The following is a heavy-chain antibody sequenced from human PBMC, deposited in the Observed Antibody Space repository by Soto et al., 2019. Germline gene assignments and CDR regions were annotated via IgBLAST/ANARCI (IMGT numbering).Heavy chain of an antibody. Sequence: QVQLVESGGGVVQPGRSLRLSCAASGFTFSSYGMHWVRQAPGKGLEWVAVIWYDGSNKYYADSVKGRFTISRDNYKNTLYLQMNSLRSEDTAVYYCARDRGYCSSTSCYESAFDIWGQGTMVTVSS. CDR3: ARDRGYCSSTSCYESAFDI. D-gene: IGHD2-2*01. CDR2: IWYDGSNK. V-gene: IGHV3-33*01. CDR1: GFTFSSYG. J-gene: IGHJ3*02.